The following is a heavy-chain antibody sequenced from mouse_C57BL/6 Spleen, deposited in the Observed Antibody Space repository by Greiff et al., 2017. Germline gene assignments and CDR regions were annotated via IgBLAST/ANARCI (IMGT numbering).Heavy chain of an antibody. Sequence: VQLQQPGAELVRPGSSVTLSCKASGYTFTSYWMHWVKQRPIQGLEWIGNIDPSDSETHYNQKFKDKATLTVDTSSSTAYMQRSRLTSEDSAVYCCARDYGRSYWFAYWGQGTLVTVSA. CDR1: GYTFTSYW. V-gene: IGHV1-52*01. CDR2: IDPSDSET. J-gene: IGHJ3*01. CDR3: ARDYGRSYWFAY. D-gene: IGHD1-1*01.